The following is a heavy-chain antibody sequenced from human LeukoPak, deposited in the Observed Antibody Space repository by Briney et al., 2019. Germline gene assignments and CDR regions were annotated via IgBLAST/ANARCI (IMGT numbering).Heavy chain of an antibody. Sequence: HAGGSLRLSCAASGFTFSDYAMTWVRQAPGKGLEWVSAISNNGGYTYYADSVQGRFTISRDNSKSTLCPQMNSLRAEDTAVYYCAKQLGYCSDGSCYFPYWGQGTLVTVS. D-gene: IGHD2-15*01. CDR3: AKQLGYCSDGSCYFPY. CDR2: ISNNGGYT. V-gene: IGHV3-23*01. J-gene: IGHJ4*02. CDR1: GFTFSDYA.